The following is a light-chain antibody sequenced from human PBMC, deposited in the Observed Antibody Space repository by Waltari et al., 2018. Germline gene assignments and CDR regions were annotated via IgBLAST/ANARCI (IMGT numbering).Light chain of an antibody. Sequence: QSALTQPASVSGSPGQSITISCSGTDSDVGAYDFVSWYQQHPGKAPHPIIYEVSKRPSWISIRFSASKSGNTASLTIAGLQAEDEADYYCSSYTTSSAPGVFGTGTRVTVL. J-gene: IGLJ1*01. CDR1: DSDVGAYDF. CDR3: SSYTTSSAPGV. CDR2: EVS. V-gene: IGLV2-14*01.